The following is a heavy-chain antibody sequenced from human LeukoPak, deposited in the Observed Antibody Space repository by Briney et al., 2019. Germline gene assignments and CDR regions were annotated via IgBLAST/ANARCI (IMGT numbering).Heavy chain of an antibody. D-gene: IGHD3-22*01. CDR2: ISYDGSNK. CDR3: ARDPNYYDSSGYWVY. V-gene: IGHV3-30-3*01. Sequence: PGGSLRLSCAASGFTFSNYAMNWVRQAPGKGLEWVAVISYDGSNKYYADSVKGRFTISRDNSKNTLYLQMNSLRAEDTAVYYCARDPNYYDSSGYWVYWGQGTLVTVSS. J-gene: IGHJ4*02. CDR1: GFTFSNYA.